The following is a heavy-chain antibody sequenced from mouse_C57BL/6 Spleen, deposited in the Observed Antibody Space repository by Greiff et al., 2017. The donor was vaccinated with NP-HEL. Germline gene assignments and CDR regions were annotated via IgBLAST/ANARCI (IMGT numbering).Heavy chain of an antibody. CDR3: ARKDSSGKYYYAMDY. Sequence: DVKLVESGGGLVKPGGSLKLSCAASGFTFSSYTMSWVRQTPEKRLEWVATISGGGGNTYYPDSVKGRFTISRDNAKNTLYLQMSSLRSEDTALYYCARKDSSGKYYYAMDYWGQGTSVTVSS. V-gene: IGHV5-9*01. CDR1: GFTFSSYT. CDR2: ISGGGGNT. D-gene: IGHD3-2*02. J-gene: IGHJ4*01.